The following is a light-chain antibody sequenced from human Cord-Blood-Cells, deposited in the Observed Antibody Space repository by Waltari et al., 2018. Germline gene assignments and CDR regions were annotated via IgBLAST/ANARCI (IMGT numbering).Light chain of an antibody. CDR3: CSYAGSYTV. CDR2: AGS. Sequence: QSALTQPRSVSGSPGQSVTIPCTGTSSDVGGYHYVSWYQQHPGKAPKLMIYAGSKRPSGVPDRFSGSKSGNTASLTISGLQAEDEADYYCCSYAGSYTVFGGGTKLTVL. CDR1: SSDVGGYHY. V-gene: IGLV2-11*01. J-gene: IGLJ2*01.